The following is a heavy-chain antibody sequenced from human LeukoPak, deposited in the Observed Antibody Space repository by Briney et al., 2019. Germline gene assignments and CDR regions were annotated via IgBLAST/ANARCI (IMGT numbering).Heavy chain of an antibody. Sequence: ASVKVSCKASGGTFSSYAISWVRQAPGQGLEWMGRIIPILGIANYAQKFQGRVTITADKSTSTAYMELSSLRSEDTAVYYCASTSIAAAGYYYGMDVWGQGTTVTVSS. CDR3: ASTSIAAAGYYYGMDV. CDR2: IIPILGIA. D-gene: IGHD6-13*01. CDR1: GGTFSSYA. J-gene: IGHJ6*02. V-gene: IGHV1-69*04.